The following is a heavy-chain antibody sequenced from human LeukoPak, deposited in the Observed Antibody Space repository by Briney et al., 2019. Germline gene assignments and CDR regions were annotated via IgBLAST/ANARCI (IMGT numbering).Heavy chain of an antibody. V-gene: IGHV1-18*01. Sequence: GAPVKVSCKLSGYTFPRYGISWVRQPPAPGLGWMGWISAYNGNTNYAQKLQGRVTMTTDTSTSTDYMELRSLRSDDTAVYYCAGGDSAVDYWGQGTLVTVSS. CDR1: GYTFPRYG. CDR3: AGGDSAVDY. D-gene: IGHD2-21*02. J-gene: IGHJ4*02. CDR2: ISAYNGNT.